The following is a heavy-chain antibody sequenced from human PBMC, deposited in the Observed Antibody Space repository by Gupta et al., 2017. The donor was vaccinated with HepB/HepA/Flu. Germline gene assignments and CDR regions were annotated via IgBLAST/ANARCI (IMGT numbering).Heavy chain of an antibody. Sequence: QLQLQESGPGLVKPSEPLSLTCTVSSGSISSSNYYWGWIRQPPGKGLEWIGSIYYSGGTYYNPSLKSRVTISVDTSKNQFSLKLSSVTAADTAVYYCARKSHGLHTRHFDYWGQGTLVTVSS. CDR2: IYYSGGT. CDR1: SGSISSSNYY. CDR3: ARKSHGLHTRHFDY. V-gene: IGHV4-39*01. D-gene: IGHD4-11*01. J-gene: IGHJ4*02.